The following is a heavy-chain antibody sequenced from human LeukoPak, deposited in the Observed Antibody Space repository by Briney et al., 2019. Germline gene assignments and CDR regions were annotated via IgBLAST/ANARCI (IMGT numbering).Heavy chain of an antibody. CDR2: INPNSGGT. D-gene: IGHD3-22*01. CDR1: GYTFTGYY. J-gene: IGHJ1*01. Sequence: GASVKVSCKASGYTFTGYYMHWVRQAPGQGLEWMGWINPNSGGTNYAQKFQGRVTMTRGTSISTAYMELSRLRSDDTAVYYCARVRRSGYYGDFQHWGQGTLVTVSS. CDR3: ARVRRSGYYGDFQH. V-gene: IGHV1-2*02.